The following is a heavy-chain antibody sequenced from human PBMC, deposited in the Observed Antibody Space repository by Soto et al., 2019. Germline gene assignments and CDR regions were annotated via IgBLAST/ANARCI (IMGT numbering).Heavy chain of an antibody. V-gene: IGHV1-18*04. CDR1: GSTFTSYG. CDR2: ISAYNGNT. J-gene: IGHJ6*02. D-gene: IGHD3-9*01. CDR3: ARGAISPYGMDV. Sequence: ASVQVSCNASGSTFTSYGISWVRQAPGQGHEWMGWISAYNGNTNYAQKLQGRVTMTTDTSTSTAYMELRSLRSDDTAVYYCARGAISPYGMDVWGQGTTVTVSS.